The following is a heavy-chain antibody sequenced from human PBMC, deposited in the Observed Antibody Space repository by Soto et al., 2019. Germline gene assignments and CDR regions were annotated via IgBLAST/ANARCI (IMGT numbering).Heavy chain of an antibody. V-gene: IGHV3-23*01. CDR2: ISGSGGST. Sequence: EVQLLESGGGLVQPGGSLRLSCAASGFTFSSYAMSWVRQAPGKGLEWVSAISGSGGSTYYADSVKGRFTISRDNPKNTLYLQMNSLRAEDTAVYYCAKDSVGYSYGSYWYFDLWGRGTLVTVSS. CDR3: AKDSVGYSYGSYWYFDL. J-gene: IGHJ2*01. CDR1: GFTFSSYA. D-gene: IGHD5-18*01.